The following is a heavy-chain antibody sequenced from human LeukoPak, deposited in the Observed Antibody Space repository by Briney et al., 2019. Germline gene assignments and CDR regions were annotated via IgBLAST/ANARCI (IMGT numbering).Heavy chain of an antibody. D-gene: IGHD5-12*01. CDR2: ISWDGGST. V-gene: IGHV3-43*01. Sequence: PGGSLRLSCAASGFTFDDYTMHWVRQAPGKGLEWVSLISWDGGSTYYADSVKGRFTVSRDNSKNSLYLQMNSLRTEDTALYYCAKAGYSGYDYHFFDYWGQGTLVTVSS. CDR3: AKAGYSGYDYHFFDY. J-gene: IGHJ4*02. CDR1: GFTFDDYT.